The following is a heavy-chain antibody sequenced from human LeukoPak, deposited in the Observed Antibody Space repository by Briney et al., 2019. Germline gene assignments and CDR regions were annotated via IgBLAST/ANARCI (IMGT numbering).Heavy chain of an antibody. D-gene: IGHD3-22*01. Sequence: ASVKVSCKASGYTFTSYYMHWVRQAPGQGLEWMGIINPSGGSTSYAQKFQGRVTMTRDTSTSTVYMELSSLRSEDTAVYYCASGDYYDSSGYYGNEYSQHWGQGTLVTVSS. CDR2: INPSGGST. CDR1: GYTFTSYY. J-gene: IGHJ1*01. V-gene: IGHV1-46*01. CDR3: ASGDYYDSSGYYGNEYSQH.